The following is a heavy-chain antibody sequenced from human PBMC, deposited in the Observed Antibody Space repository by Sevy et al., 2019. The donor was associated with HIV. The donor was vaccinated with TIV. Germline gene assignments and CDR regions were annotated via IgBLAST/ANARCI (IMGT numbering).Heavy chain of an antibody. CDR3: STDHRRDGIVVVPFEY. V-gene: IGHV3-15*01. Sequence: GGSLRLSCAASGFSFSNAWMSWVRQSPGKGLEWVGRIRSKAGGGTTDYATIVKGKFTISRDDSRDILYLQLNSLETEDTAVYYCSTDHRRDGIVVVPFEYWGQGTLVTVSS. J-gene: IGHJ4*01. D-gene: IGHD2-15*01. CDR1: GFSFSNAW. CDR2: IRSKAGGGTT.